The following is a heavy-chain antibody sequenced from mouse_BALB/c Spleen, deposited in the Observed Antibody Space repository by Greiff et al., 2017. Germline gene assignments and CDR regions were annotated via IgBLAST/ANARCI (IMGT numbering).Heavy chain of an antibody. CDR2: IDPETGGT. CDR3: TREGDGYYVEAMDY. D-gene: IGHD2-3*01. J-gene: IGHJ4*01. V-gene: IGHV1-15*01. Sequence: QVQLQQSGAELVRPGASVTLSCKASGYTFTDYEMHWVKQTPVHGLEWIGAIDPETGGTAYNQKFKGKATLTADKSSSTAYMELRSLTSEDSAVYYCTREGDGYYVEAMDYWGQGTSVTVSS. CDR1: GYTFTDYE.